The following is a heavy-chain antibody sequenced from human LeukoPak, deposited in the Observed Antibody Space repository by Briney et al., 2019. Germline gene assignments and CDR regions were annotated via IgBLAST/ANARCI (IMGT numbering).Heavy chain of an antibody. CDR1: GVTFSSYG. CDR3: TTKVIRGNSGDDYDD. Sequence: GGSLRLSCAASGVTFSSYGMHWVRQAPGKGLEWVALISSDGNDKLYGDSVKGRFTTSRDDSKSTLYLQMNSLRAEDTAVYYCTTKVIRGNSGDDYDDWGQGTLVTVSS. V-gene: IGHV3-30*03. D-gene: IGHD5-12*01. CDR2: ISSDGNDK. J-gene: IGHJ4*02.